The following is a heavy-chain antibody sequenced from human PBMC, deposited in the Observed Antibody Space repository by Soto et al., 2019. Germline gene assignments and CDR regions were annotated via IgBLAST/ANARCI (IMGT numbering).Heavy chain of an antibody. CDR3: VSWVYDHFEY. J-gene: IGHJ4*02. D-gene: IGHD3-22*01. Sequence: VGSLRLSCASSVFTFSSSAMSCVRQSPGTGLEWVSTINPTGANTHYADSAKGRFTISRDNSRNTVDLQMNSLRAADTALYYCVSWVYDHFEYWGQGTPVIVS. CDR2: INPTGANT. V-gene: IGHV3-23*01. CDR1: VFTFSSSA.